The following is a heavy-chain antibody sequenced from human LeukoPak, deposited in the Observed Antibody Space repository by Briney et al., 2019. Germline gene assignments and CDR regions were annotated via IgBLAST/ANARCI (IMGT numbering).Heavy chain of an antibody. V-gene: IGHV1-8*03. CDR1: GYTFTSYD. J-gene: IGHJ4*02. Sequence: ASVKVSCKASGYTFTSYDINWVRQATGQGLEWMGWMNPNSGNTGYAQKFQGRVTITRNTSISTAYMELSSLRSEDTAVYYCARGRARTTVTTLRRDFDYWGQGTLVTVSS. CDR2: MNPNSGNT. D-gene: IGHD4-17*01. CDR3: ARGRARTTVTTLRRDFDY.